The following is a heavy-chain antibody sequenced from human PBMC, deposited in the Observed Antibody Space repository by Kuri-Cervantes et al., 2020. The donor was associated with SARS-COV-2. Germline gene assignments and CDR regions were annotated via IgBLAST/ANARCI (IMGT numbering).Heavy chain of an antibody. V-gene: IGHV2-5*02. J-gene: IGHJ4*02. CDR3: AHRRGWFGDPYFDY. CDR1: GFSLSTSGVG. CDR2: IYWDDDK. Sequence: SGPTLVKPTQTLTLTCTFSGFSLSTSGVGVGWIRQPPGKALEWLALIYWDDDKRYSPSLKSRLTTTKDTSKNQVVLTMTNMDPVDTATYYRAHRRGWFGDPYFDYWGQGTLVTVSS. D-gene: IGHD3-10*01.